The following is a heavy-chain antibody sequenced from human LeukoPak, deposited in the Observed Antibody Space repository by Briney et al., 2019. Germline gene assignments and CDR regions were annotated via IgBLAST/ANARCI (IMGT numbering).Heavy chain of an antibody. Sequence: ASVKVSCKASGYTFTGYYMHWVRQAPGQGPEWMGWINPNNGGTNYVQKFQGRVTMTRDTPISISTAYMELSSLRSDDTAVYYCARGGPMVRGSGHNWRYWGQGTLVTVSS. CDR2: INPNNGGT. J-gene: IGHJ4*02. V-gene: IGHV1-2*02. CDR3: ARGGPMVRGSGHNWRY. D-gene: IGHD3-10*01. CDR1: GYTFTGYY.